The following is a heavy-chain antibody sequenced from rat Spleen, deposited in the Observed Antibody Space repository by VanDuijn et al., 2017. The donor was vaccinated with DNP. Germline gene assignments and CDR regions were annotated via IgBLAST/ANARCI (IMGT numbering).Heavy chain of an antibody. CDR1: GFSLTSYN. Sequence: QVQLMESGPGLVQPSETLSLTCTVSGFSLTSYNVHWVRQPPGKGLEWMGIMWTSGSTDYNSALRSRLSISRDISKSQVFLEMNSLQTEDTATYYCARDRANWEDYFDYWGQGVMVTVSS. J-gene: IGHJ2*01. D-gene: IGHD5-1*01. CDR3: ARDRANWEDYFDY. V-gene: IGHV2-45*01. CDR2: MWTSGST.